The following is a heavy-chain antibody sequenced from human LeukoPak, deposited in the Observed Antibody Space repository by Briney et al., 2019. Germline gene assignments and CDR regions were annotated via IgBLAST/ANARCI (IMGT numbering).Heavy chain of an antibody. Sequence: PGGSLRLSCAASGFTFSSYAMSWVRQAPGKGLEWVSAISGSGGSTYYADSVKGRFTISRDNAKNSLYLQMNSLRAEDTAVYYCARGVLTGYYFDYWGQGTLVTVSS. D-gene: IGHD3-16*01. J-gene: IGHJ4*02. CDR2: ISGSGGST. CDR1: GFTFSSYA. V-gene: IGHV3-23*01. CDR3: ARGVLTGYYFDY.